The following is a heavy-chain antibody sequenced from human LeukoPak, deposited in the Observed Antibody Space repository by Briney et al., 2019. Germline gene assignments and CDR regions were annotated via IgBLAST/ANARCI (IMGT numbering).Heavy chain of an antibody. Sequence: GGSLRLSCAASGFTFSSHGMHWVRQSPGKGLEWVAVIWYDGSNKHYADSVKGRFTISRDNSKNTLYLQMNSLRAEDTAIYYCAKDRGRYCSSTSCPFDYWGQGTLVTVSS. CDR3: AKDRGRYCSSTSCPFDY. V-gene: IGHV3-33*06. D-gene: IGHD2-2*01. CDR2: IWYDGSNK. J-gene: IGHJ4*02. CDR1: GFTFSSHG.